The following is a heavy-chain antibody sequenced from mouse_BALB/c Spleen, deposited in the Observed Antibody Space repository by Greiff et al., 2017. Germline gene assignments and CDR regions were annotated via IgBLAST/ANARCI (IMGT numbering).Heavy chain of an antibody. D-gene: IGHD2-14*01. V-gene: IGHV10-1*02. CDR1: GFTFNTYA. J-gene: IGHJ4*01. Sequence: EVKLMESGGGLVQPKGSLKLSCAASGFTFNTYAMNWVRQAPGKGLEWVARIRSKSNNYATYYADSVKDRFTISRDDSQSMLYLQMNNLKTEDTAMYYCVRQEVRRYYAMDYWGQGTSVTVSS. CDR2: IRSKSNNYAT. CDR3: VRQEVRRYYAMDY.